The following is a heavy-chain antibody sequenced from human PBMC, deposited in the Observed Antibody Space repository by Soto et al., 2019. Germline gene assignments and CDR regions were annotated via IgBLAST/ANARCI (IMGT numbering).Heavy chain of an antibody. Sequence: PSETLSLSCTVSGGSISSGGYYWSWIRQNPGKGLEWIGYIYYSGSTYYNPSLKSRVTISVDTSKNQFSLKLSSVTAADTAVYYCARSYYYGSGSYYESPEKFDYWGQGTLVTVS. D-gene: IGHD3-10*01. CDR1: GGSISSGGYY. CDR2: IYYSGST. J-gene: IGHJ4*02. V-gene: IGHV4-31*03. CDR3: ARSYYYGSGSYYESPEKFDY.